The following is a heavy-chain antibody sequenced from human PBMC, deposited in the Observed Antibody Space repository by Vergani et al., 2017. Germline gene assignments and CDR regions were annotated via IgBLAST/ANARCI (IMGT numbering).Heavy chain of an antibody. CDR2: IYSGGST. Sequence: EVKLVESGGGLVQPGGSLRLSCAASGFTVSSNYMSWVRQAPGKGLEWVSVIYSGGSTYYADSVKGRFTISRDNSKNTLYLQMNSLRAEDTAVYYCARELVAAAGIDYWGQGTLVTVSS. J-gene: IGHJ4*02. CDR3: ARELVAAAGIDY. V-gene: IGHV3-66*02. CDR1: GFTVSSNY. D-gene: IGHD6-13*01.